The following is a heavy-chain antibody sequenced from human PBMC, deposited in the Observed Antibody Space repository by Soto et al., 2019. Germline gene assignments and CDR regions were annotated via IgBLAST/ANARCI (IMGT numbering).Heavy chain of an antibody. CDR3: ARIEMASIK. CDR1: GASIRSGGFY. D-gene: IGHD5-12*01. CDR2: IYYTGST. J-gene: IGHJ4*02. V-gene: IGHV4-31*11. Sequence: TLSLTCGVSGASIRSGGFYWSWLRQSPGKGLEWIGHIYYTGSTFVSPSLKGRLTISLDTSKNQFSLDLSSVKAADKAMYYCARIEMASIKWGQGTLVTVSS.